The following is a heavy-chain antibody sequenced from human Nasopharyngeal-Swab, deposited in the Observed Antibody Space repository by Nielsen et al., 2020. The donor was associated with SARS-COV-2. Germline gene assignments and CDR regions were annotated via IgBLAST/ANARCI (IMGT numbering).Heavy chain of an antibody. CDR1: GFTFSSYA. D-gene: IGHD6-19*01. V-gene: IGHV3-30-3*01. CDR3: AKDRSSSGLDY. Sequence: GESLKISCAASGFTFSSYAMHWVRQAPGKGLEWVAVISYDGSNKYYADSVKGRFTISRDNSKNTLYLQMNSLRAEDTAVYYCAKDRSSSGLDYWGQGTLVTVSS. J-gene: IGHJ4*02. CDR2: ISYDGSNK.